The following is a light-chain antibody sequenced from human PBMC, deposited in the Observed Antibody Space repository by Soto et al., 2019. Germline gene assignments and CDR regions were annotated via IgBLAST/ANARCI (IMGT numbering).Light chain of an antibody. Sequence: QSALTQPRSVSGSPGQSVTISCTGTSSDVGGYNYVSWYQQHPGKAPKLMIYDVSKRPSGVPDRFSGSKSGNTASLTISGIQAEDEDDYYCCSYAGSYPYVFGTGTKLTVL. V-gene: IGLV2-11*01. CDR1: SSDVGGYNY. J-gene: IGLJ1*01. CDR2: DVS. CDR3: CSYAGSYPYV.